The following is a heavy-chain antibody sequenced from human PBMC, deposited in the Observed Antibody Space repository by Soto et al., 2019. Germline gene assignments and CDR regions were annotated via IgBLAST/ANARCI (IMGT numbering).Heavy chain of an antibody. Sequence: SETLSLTCSVSGGSINRSPYYWDWIRQSPGKGLEWIGSIYETGRTNHNPLLKSRVTITVDTSRNQFSLKLSSVIAADTAVYYCARHGGFCTTTRCHEYLQYWGQGALVTVSS. V-gene: IGHV4-39*01. CDR1: GGSINRSPYY. CDR3: ARHGGFCTTTRCHEYLQY. D-gene: IGHD2-2*01. CDR2: IYETGRT. J-gene: IGHJ1*01.